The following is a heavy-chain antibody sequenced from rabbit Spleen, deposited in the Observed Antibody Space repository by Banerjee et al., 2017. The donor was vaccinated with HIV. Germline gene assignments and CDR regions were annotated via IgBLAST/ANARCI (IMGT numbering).Heavy chain of an antibody. V-gene: IGHV1S45*01. J-gene: IGHJ2*01. CDR3: SKSSNYGDVYGFNP. D-gene: IGHD2-1*01. CDR1: GFDFSSNA. Sequence: QEQLEESGGGLVKPEGSLTLTCTASGFDFSSNAMCWVRQAPGKGLEWVACSYAGSSGSTYYASWAKGRFTISKPSSTTVTLQMTSLTAADTATYFCSKSSNYGDVYGFNPWGPGTLVTVS. CDR2: SYAGSSGST.